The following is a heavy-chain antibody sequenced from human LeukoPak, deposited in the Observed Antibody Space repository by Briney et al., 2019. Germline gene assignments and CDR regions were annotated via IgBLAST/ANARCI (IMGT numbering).Heavy chain of an antibody. J-gene: IGHJ1*01. CDR1: GFTFSGSA. CDR3: AREIISGYFQH. Sequence: PGGSLRLSCAASGFTFSGSAMHWVRQASGKGLEWVGRIRSKANNYATTYAASVKGRFTISRDDSKDTAYLQMNSLKTEDTAVYYCAREIISGYFQHWGQGTLVTVSS. CDR2: IRSKANNYAT. D-gene: IGHD6-25*01. V-gene: IGHV3-73*01.